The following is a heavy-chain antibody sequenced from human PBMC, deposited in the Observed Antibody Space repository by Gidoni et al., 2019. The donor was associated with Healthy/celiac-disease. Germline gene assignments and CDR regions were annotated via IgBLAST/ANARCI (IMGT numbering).Heavy chain of an antibody. V-gene: IGHV1-18*04. J-gene: IGHJ6*02. CDR2: ISAYKGNT. Sequence: QVQLVQSGAEVKKPGASVRVSCKASGYTFTSYGISWVRQAPGQGLEWMGWISAYKGNTNYAQKLQGKVTMTTDASTSTAYTELKCLRSDDSAMYYCAGDCGYVLLWFGELLAVLTYGLDVWGQGTTVAVSS. CDR1: GYTFTSYG. D-gene: IGHD3-10*01. CDR3: AGDCGYVLLWFGELLAVLTYGLDV.